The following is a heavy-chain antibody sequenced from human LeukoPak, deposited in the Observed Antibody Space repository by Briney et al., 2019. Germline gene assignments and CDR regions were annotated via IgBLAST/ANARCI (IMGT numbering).Heavy chain of an antibody. CDR1: GGSISSYY. CDR2: IYTSGSA. J-gene: IGHJ3*02. CDR3: ARHRYDSSGYTYDAFDI. V-gene: IGHV4-4*07. D-gene: IGHD3-22*01. Sequence: SETLSLTCTVSGGSISSYYWNWIRQPAGKGLEWIGHIYTSGSANYNPALKSRVTISVDTSKNQFSLKLSSVTAADTAVYYCARHRYDSSGYTYDAFDIWGQGTMVTVSS.